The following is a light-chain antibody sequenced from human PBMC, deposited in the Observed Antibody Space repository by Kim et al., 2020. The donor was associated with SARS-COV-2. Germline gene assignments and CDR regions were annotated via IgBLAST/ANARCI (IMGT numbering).Light chain of an antibody. J-gene: IGLJ3*02. CDR3: QAWDNTSV. Sequence: SYELTQPPSVSVSPGQTATITCSAEKLGDKYASWYQHKPGQSPLLVIYQDIKRPSGIPERFSGSNSGNTATLTISGTQAMDEADYYCQAWDNTSVFGGGTQLTVL. CDR2: QDI. CDR1: KLGDKY. V-gene: IGLV3-1*01.